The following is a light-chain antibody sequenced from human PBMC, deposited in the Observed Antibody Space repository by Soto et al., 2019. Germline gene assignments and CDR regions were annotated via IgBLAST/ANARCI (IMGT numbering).Light chain of an antibody. CDR3: QQHNSYPLT. J-gene: IGKJ4*01. V-gene: IGKV1-9*01. CDR2: AAS. Sequence: DTQLTQSPSFLSASVGDRVTIACRASQDVSRSVGWYQQKPGTAPKLLISAASTLNSGVPSRFSGSGSGTDFTLTISSLQPEDFATYYCQQHNSYPLTFGGGTKVDIK. CDR1: QDVSRS.